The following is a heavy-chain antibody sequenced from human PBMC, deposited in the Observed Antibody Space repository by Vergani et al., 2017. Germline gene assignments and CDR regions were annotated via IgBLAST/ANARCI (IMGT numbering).Heavy chain of an antibody. CDR3: ASKRGACRAAYCHSYDF. J-gene: IGHJ4*02. CDR2: MDYSGST. D-gene: IGHD2-15*01. CDR1: GDSVISTDYH. Sequence: QVQLQESGPGLVKPSEPLSLTCTVSGDSVISTDYHWGWIRQLPGKGLGWIGSMDYSGSTSYNPSLESRISIAFATPKNQFSLRLTSVPAADTAVYYCASKRGACRAAYCHSYDFWGPGTLVGVSS. V-gene: IGHV4-39*01.